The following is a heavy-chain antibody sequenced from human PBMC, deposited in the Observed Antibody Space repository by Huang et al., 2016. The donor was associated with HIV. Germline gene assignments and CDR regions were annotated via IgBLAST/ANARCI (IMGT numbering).Heavy chain of an antibody. D-gene: IGHD1-7*01. Sequence: EVQLVESGGGLVKPGGSLRLSCEVSGFSFSSAWMNWVRQAPGKGREWVGRIKSKTERGTKDYAAPVKGRFTISRDDSKNTLYLQMNSLKTEDTGVYYCTTGTRDYLNAFDIWGQGTKVTVSS. CDR3: TTGTRDYLNAFDI. J-gene: IGHJ3*02. V-gene: IGHV3-15*07. CDR2: IKSKTERGTK. CDR1: GFSFSSAW.